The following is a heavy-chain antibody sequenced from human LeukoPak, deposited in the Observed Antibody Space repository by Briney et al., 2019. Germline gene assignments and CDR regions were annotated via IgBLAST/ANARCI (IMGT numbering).Heavy chain of an antibody. CDR1: GFTFSSYA. J-gene: IGHJ4*02. CDR3: ARDRVTMIVVVDYYFDY. D-gene: IGHD3-22*01. V-gene: IGHV3-30-3*01. Sequence: GGSLTLSCAASGFTFSSYAMHWVRQAPGKGLEWVAVISYDGSNKYYADSVKGRFTISRDNSKNTLYLQMNSLRAEDTAVYYCARDRVTMIVVVDYYFDYWGQGTLVTVSS. CDR2: ISYDGSNK.